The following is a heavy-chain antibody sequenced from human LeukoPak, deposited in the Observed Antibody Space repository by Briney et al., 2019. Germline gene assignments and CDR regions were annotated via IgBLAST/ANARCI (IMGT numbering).Heavy chain of an antibody. CDR3: ARHVRWLQLTLYFDF. CDR2: IYYSGST. J-gene: IGHJ2*01. Sequence: SETLSLTCTVSGGSINTTSYYWGWIRQPPGKWLEWIGSIYYSGSTSYNPSLNSRVTISVDTSKKQFSLKLSSVTAADTAVYYCARHVRWLQLTLYFDFWGRGTLVTVSS. D-gene: IGHD5-24*01. V-gene: IGHV4-39*01. CDR1: GGSINTTSYY.